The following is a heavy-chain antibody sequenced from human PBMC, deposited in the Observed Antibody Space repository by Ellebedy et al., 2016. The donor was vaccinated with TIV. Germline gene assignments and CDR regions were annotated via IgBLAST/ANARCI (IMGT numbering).Heavy chain of an antibody. CDR2: IYHSRST. V-gene: IGHV4-39*07. D-gene: IGHD3-22*01. J-gene: IGHJ3*02. CDR1: GGSISSSSYY. CDR3: ARDLVDSSGRFDI. Sequence: SETLSLXXTVSGGSISSSSYYWGWIRQPPGKGLEWIGEIYHSRSTNYNPSLKSRVTISVDKSKNQFSLKLSSVTAADTAVYYCARDLVDSSGRFDIWGQGTMVTVSS.